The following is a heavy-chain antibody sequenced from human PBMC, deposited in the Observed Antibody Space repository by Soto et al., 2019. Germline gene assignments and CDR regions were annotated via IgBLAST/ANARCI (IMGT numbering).Heavy chain of an antibody. CDR2: ISHDGTNK. CDR3: AKDEYYYSRSGYYIFDP. D-gene: IGHD3-22*01. V-gene: IGHV3-30*18. Sequence: PGGSLRLSCAASGFTFSAYGMHWVRQAPGKGLEWVAAISHDGTNKNYGDSVKGRFTISRDNSKKTLYLQMNSLRPEDTALYYCAKDEYYYSRSGYYIFDPWGHGTQVTVSS. J-gene: IGHJ5*02. CDR1: GFTFSAYG.